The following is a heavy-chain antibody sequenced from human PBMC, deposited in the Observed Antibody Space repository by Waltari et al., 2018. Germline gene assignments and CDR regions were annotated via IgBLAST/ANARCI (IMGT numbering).Heavy chain of an antibody. CDR3: ARSYYYDRIGDYPSLGAFDY. CDR1: GGTFSNYV. D-gene: IGHD3-22*01. V-gene: IGHV1-69*12. Sequence: QVQLVQSGAEVQKPGSSVTVSCKASGGTFSNYVISWVRQAPGQGLEWMGGIIPIFGKPNYGQKCQGRVTIIADESTSTVYMELSSLRSEDTAVYYCARSYYYDRIGDYPSLGAFDYWGQGTLVTVSS. CDR2: IIPIFGKP. J-gene: IGHJ4*02.